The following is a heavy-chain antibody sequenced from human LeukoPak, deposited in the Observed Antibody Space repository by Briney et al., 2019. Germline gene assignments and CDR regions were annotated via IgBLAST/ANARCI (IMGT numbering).Heavy chain of an antibody. CDR1: GFTFSSYA. V-gene: IGHV3-30*04. Sequence: QPGRSLRLSCEVSGFTFSSYAMHWVRQAPGKGLEWVAVISSDGSKKDYADSVKGRFTISRDNSKNTLYLQMNSLRAEDTAVYYCARGAHKRDDYGGFFDYWGQGTLVTVSS. D-gene: IGHD4-23*01. J-gene: IGHJ4*02. CDR3: ARGAHKRDDYGGFFDY. CDR2: ISSDGSKK.